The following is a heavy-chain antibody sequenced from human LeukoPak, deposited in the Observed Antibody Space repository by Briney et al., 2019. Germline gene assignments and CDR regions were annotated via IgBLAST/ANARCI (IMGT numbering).Heavy chain of an antibody. D-gene: IGHD1-26*01. J-gene: IGHJ4*02. V-gene: IGHV3-30-3*01. CDR1: GFTFSSYA. CDR3: ARALNSGSYYDY. CDR2: ISYDGSNK. Sequence: GGSLGLSCAASGFTFSSYAMHWVRQAPGKGLEWVAVISYDGSNKYYADSVKGRFTISRDNSKNTLYLQMNSLRAEDTAVYYCARALNSGSYYDYWGQGTLVTVSS.